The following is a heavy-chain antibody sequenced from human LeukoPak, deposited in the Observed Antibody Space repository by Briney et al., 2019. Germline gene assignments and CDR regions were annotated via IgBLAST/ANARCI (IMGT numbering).Heavy chain of an antibody. CDR3: ARGYINGPYYFDY. V-gene: IGHV1-8*02. CDR2: MNPGSGNT. D-gene: IGHD5-18*01. CDR1: GYSFTNYD. J-gene: IGHJ4*02. Sequence: ASVKVSCKASGYSFTNYDVNWVRQAAGQGLEWMGWMNPGSGNTGFAQRFQGRVTITRDTSISTAYMELTSLKSEDTAVYYCARGYINGPYYFDYWGQGTPVTVSS.